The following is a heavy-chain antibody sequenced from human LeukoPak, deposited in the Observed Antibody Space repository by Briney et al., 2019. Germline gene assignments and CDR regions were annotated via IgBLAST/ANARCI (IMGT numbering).Heavy chain of an antibody. CDR3: ARDLRESYYYDSSGTY. Sequence: GGSLRLSCAASGFTFSSYWMSWVRQAPGKGLEWVANIKQDGSEKYYVDSVKGRFTISRDNAKNSLYLQMNSLRAEDTAVYYCARDLRESYYYDSSGTYWGQGTLVTVSS. J-gene: IGHJ4*02. D-gene: IGHD3-22*01. CDR2: IKQDGSEK. V-gene: IGHV3-7*01. CDR1: GFTFSSYW.